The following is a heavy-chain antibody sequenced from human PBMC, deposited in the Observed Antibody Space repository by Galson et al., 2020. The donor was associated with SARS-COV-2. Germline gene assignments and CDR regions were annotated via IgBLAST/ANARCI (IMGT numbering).Heavy chain of an antibody. Sequence: SETLSLTCTVSGVSITTYYWSWIRQSPGTGLEWIGNIYYSGNTNYNPSLKSRVTISVDTSNNQFSLKMSSVTAADTAVYYCARVGCSSSSCSAPDSWGQGTLVTVSS. CDR2: IYYSGNT. D-gene: IGHD2-2*01. J-gene: IGHJ4*02. CDR3: ARVGCSSSSCSAPDS. V-gene: IGHV4-59*01. CDR1: GVSITTYY.